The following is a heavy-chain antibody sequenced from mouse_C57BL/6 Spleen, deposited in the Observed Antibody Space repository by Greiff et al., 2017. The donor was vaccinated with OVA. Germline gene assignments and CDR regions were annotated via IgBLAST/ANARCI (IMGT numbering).Heavy chain of an antibody. Sequence: VQLQQSGAELVRPGASVTLSCKASGYTFTDYEMHWVKQTPVHGLEWIGAIDPETGGTAYNQKFKGKAILTADKSSSTAYMELLSLTSEDSAVYYCTRWGTAQAPYAMDYWGQGTSVTVSS. J-gene: IGHJ4*01. V-gene: IGHV1-15*01. CDR2: IDPETGGT. CDR3: TRWGTAQAPYAMDY. CDR1: GYTFTDYE. D-gene: IGHD3-2*02.